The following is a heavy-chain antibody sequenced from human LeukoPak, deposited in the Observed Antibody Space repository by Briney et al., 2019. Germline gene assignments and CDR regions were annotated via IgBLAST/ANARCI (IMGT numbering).Heavy chain of an antibody. D-gene: IGHD3-10*01. Sequence: PGGSLRLSRAASGFTFSSYAMIWVRQAPGKGLEWVSGISGSGGSTYYADSVKGRFTISRDNSKNTLYLQMSSLRAEDTAVYYCAKMEGFYYGSGSYSLDYWGQGTLVTVSS. J-gene: IGHJ4*02. CDR1: GFTFSSYA. V-gene: IGHV3-23*01. CDR2: ISGSGGST. CDR3: AKMEGFYYGSGSYSLDY.